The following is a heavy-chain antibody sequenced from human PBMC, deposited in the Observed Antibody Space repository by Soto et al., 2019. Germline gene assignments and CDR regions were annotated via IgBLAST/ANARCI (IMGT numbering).Heavy chain of an antibody. J-gene: IGHJ3*02. D-gene: IGHD6-13*01. CDR2: IIPILGIA. CDR1: GGTFSSYT. Sequence: SVKVSCKASGGTFSSYTISWVRQAPGQGLEWMGRIIPILGIANYAQKFQGRVTITADKSTSTAYMELSSLRSEDTAVYYCATPVSSSWPDAFDIWGQGTMVTVSS. V-gene: IGHV1-69*02. CDR3: ATPVSSSWPDAFDI.